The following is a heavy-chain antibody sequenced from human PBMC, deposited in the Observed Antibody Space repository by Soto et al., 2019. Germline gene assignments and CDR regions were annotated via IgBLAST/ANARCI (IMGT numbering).Heavy chain of an antibody. CDR3: AKLSATYSTDY. D-gene: IGHD2-15*01. Sequence: GGSLRLSCAASGFTFSIYAMSWIRQAPGKGLEWVSTISDNSAALFYVDSVKGRFTISRDNSKNTLYLQMNSLRAEDTAVYYCAKLSATYSTDYWGQGTLVTVSS. CDR2: ISDNSAAL. J-gene: IGHJ4*02. V-gene: IGHV3-23*01. CDR1: GFTFSIYA.